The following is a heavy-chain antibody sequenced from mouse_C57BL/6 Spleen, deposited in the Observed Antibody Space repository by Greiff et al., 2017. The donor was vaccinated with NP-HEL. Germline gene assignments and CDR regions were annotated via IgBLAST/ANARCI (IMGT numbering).Heavy chain of an antibody. CDR2: IYPGDGDT. CDR3: AREGNYYFDY. Sequence: VKLMESGAELVKPGASVKISCKASGYAFSSYWMNWVKQRPGKGLEWIGQIYPGDGDTNYNGKFKGKATLTADKSSSTAYMQLSSLTSEDSAVYFCAREGNYYFDYWGQGTTLTVSS. J-gene: IGHJ2*01. CDR1: GYAFSSYW. D-gene: IGHD2-1*01. V-gene: IGHV1-80*01.